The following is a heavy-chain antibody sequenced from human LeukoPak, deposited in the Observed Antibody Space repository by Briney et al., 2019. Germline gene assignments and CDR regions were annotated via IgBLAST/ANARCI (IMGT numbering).Heavy chain of an antibody. D-gene: IGHD3-22*01. Sequence: GSSVKVSFKASGGTFSSYAISWVRQAPGQGLEWMGGIIPIFGTANYAQKFQGRVTITTDESTSTAYMELSSLRSEDTAVYYCARDRGLRDYYDSSGHNWFDPWGQGTLVTVSS. V-gene: IGHV1-69*05. J-gene: IGHJ5*02. CDR2: IIPIFGTA. CDR3: ARDRGLRDYYDSSGHNWFDP. CDR1: GGTFSSYA.